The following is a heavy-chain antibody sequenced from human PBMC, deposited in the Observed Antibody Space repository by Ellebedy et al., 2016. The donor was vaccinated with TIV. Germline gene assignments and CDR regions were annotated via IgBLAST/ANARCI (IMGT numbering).Heavy chain of an antibody. CDR2: ITYDGSIT. CDR3: ARDSEDAGPALDY. D-gene: IGHD2-15*01. Sequence: GESLKISCAASAFTFSRYWMYWVRQAPGKGLVWVSRITYDGSITTYADSVKGRFPISRDNAKNTLYLQMKSLRAEDTALYFCARDSEDAGPALDYWGQGTLVTVSS. CDR1: AFTFSRYW. V-gene: IGHV3-74*01. J-gene: IGHJ4*02.